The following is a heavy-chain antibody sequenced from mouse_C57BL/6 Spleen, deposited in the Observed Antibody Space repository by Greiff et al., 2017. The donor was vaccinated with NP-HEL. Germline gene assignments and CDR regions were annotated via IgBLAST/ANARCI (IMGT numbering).Heavy chain of an antibody. J-gene: IGHJ4*01. V-gene: IGHV1-55*01. Sequence: VQLQQPGAELVKPGASVKMSCKASGYTFTSYWITWVKQRPGQGLEWIGDIYPGSGSTNYNEKFKSKATLTVDTSSSTAYMQLSSLTSEDSAVYYCAREGLYDYDDAMDYWGQGTSVTVSS. D-gene: IGHD2-4*01. CDR1: GYTFTSYW. CDR3: AREGLYDYDDAMDY. CDR2: IYPGSGST.